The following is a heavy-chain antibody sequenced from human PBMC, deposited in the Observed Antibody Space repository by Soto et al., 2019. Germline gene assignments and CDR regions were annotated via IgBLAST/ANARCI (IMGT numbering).Heavy chain of an antibody. CDR2: IRVNNGDT. CDR1: GYTFTNSG. J-gene: IGHJ4*02. D-gene: IGHD4-17*01. V-gene: IGHV1-18*01. CDR3: ARDIGYSDFDVHY. Sequence: QVQLVQSGAEVKKPGTSVKVSCKASGYTFTNSGFSWVRQAPGQGLEWVGWIRVNNGDTHYAQKLQGRVTMTTDTATSTAFMELTSLRSDDTAVYYCARDIGYSDFDVHYWGPGTPITVSS.